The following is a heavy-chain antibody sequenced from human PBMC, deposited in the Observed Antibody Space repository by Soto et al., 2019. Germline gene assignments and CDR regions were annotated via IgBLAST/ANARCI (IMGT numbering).Heavy chain of an antibody. J-gene: IGHJ6*02. V-gene: IGHV4-4*02. CDR1: GDSVTRSNW. Sequence: QLQLQESGPGLVKPSGTLSLTCAVSGDSVTRSNWWSWVRQSPGKGLEWIGEIYHSGNTKYNPSLKSGVTISVDKSKNQFSLNLASVAAADTAVYYCATSGWNEDFYYYYGMNVWGQGTTVTVSS. CDR2: IYHSGNT. CDR3: ATSGWNEDFYYYYGMNV. D-gene: IGHD6-19*01.